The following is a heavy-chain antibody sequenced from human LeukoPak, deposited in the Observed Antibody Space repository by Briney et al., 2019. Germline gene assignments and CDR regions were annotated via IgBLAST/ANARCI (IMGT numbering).Heavy chain of an antibody. J-gene: IGHJ6*02. Sequence: GASVKVSCKASGYTFTGYYIHWVRQAPGQGLEWMGWINADSGGTEYAQKFQGRATMTRDTPTSTAYMEVSRLRSDDTAVYYRARDYKAYYYGSGSYYRDYYYAMDVWGQGTTVTVSS. CDR3: ARDYKAYYYGSGSYYRDYYYAMDV. V-gene: IGHV1-2*02. D-gene: IGHD3-10*01. CDR2: INADSGGT. CDR1: GYTFTGYY.